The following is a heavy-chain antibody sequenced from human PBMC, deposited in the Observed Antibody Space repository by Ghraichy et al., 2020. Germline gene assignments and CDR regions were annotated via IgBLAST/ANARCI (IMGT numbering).Heavy chain of an antibody. Sequence: SETLSLTCTVSGGSISSYYWSWIRQPPGKGLEWIGYIYYSGSTIYNPSLKSRVTISVDTSKNQFSLKLSSVTAADTAVYYCATASIAARPAIRAHKSRYYYYGMDVWGQGTTVTVSS. CDR1: GGSISSYY. CDR3: ATASIAARPAIRAHKSRYYYYGMDV. D-gene: IGHD6-6*01. J-gene: IGHJ6*02. V-gene: IGHV4-59*01. CDR2: IYYSGST.